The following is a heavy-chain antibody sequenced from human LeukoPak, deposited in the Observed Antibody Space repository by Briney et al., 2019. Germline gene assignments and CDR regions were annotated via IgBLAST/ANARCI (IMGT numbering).Heavy chain of an antibody. CDR3: ARVHGAYPFDH. V-gene: IGHV3-48*01. CDR2: ISTTSGSI. D-gene: IGHD4/OR15-4a*01. J-gene: IGHJ4*02. Sequence: PGGSLRLSCAASGFTFSSFSMNWVRQAPGKGLEWISYISTTSGSIYYADSVKGRFTISRDNAENSLYLQMNSLRAEDTAVYYCARVHGAYPFDHWGQGTLVTVSS. CDR1: GFTFSSFS.